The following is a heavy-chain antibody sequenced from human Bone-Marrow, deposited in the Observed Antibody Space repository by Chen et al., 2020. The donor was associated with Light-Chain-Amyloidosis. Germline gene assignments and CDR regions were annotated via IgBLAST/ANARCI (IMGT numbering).Heavy chain of an antibody. CDR3: ARVGIQGMTFERYNYYYYMDV. V-gene: IGHV3-30-3*01. D-gene: IGHD5-18*01. J-gene: IGHJ6*03. CDR1: GFTLSSYA. Sequence: QVQLVESGGGVVQPGRSLRLSCAAPGFTLSSYAIHWVRQAQGKGLEWVAFISNDGSTKYYSDSVKGRFTISRDNSKNTLSLQMNSLRAEDTAVYYSARVGIQGMTFERYNYYYYMDVWGKGTTVTVSS. CDR2: ISNDGSTK.